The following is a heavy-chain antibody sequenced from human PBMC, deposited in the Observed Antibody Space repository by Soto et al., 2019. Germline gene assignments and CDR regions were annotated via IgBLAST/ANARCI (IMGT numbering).Heavy chain of an antibody. V-gene: IGHV3-48*02. CDR2: ISSSSSTI. Sequence: PGGSLRLSCAASGFTFSSYSMNWVRQAPGKGLEWVSYISSSSSTIYYADSVKGRFTISRDNAKNSLYLQMNSLRDEDTAVYYCARGRYDSSGYYYEDNDYWGQGTLVTVSS. J-gene: IGHJ4*02. CDR3: ARGRYDSSGYYYEDNDY. D-gene: IGHD3-22*01. CDR1: GFTFSSYS.